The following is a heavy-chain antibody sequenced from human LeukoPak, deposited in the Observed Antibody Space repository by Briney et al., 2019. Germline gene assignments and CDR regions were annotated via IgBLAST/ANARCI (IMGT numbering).Heavy chain of an antibody. J-gene: IGHJ4*02. Sequence: ASVKVSCKASGGTFSSYAISWVRQAPGQGLEWMGGIIPIFGTANYAQKFQGRVTITADKSTSTAYMELSRLRSEDTAVYYCARGGYYDSSGYYPFDYWGQGTLVTVSS. CDR1: GGTFSSYA. V-gene: IGHV1-69*06. CDR2: IIPIFGTA. CDR3: ARGGYYDSSGYYPFDY. D-gene: IGHD3-22*01.